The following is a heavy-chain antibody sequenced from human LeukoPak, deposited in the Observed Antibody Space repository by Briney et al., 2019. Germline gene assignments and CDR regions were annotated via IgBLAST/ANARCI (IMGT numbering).Heavy chain of an antibody. CDR3: ATLRYYYYYMDV. V-gene: IGHV4-61*02. CDR2: IYTSGST. J-gene: IGHJ6*03. CDR1: GGSISNGSYY. D-gene: IGHD4-17*01. Sequence: SETLSLTCTVSGGSISNGSYYWSWIRQPAGKGLEWIGRIYTSGSTNYNPSLKSRVTISVDTSKNQFSLKLSSVTAADTAVYYCATLRYYYYYMDVWGKGTTVTVSS.